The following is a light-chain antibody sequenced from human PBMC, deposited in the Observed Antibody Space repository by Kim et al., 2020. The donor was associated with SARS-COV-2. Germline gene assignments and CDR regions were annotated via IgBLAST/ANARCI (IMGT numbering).Light chain of an antibody. CDR2: DVS. CDR1: SSDVGGYNY. V-gene: IGLV2-14*04. Sequence: GQSITSSCTGTSSDVGGYNYVSWYQQHPGKAPKRMIYDVSKRPSGVSNRFSGSKSGNTASLTISGLQAEDEADYYCSSYTSSSTLVFGGGTQLTVL. J-gene: IGLJ3*02. CDR3: SSYTSSSTLV.